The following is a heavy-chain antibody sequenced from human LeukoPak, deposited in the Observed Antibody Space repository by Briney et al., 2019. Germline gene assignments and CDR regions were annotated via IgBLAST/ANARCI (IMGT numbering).Heavy chain of an antibody. CDR3: ACRLKQLPGDWYFDL. V-gene: IGHV3-48*02. D-gene: IGHD6-13*01. Sequence: PGGSLRPSCVASGFIFSSYSMNWVRQAPGKGLEWVSYISSGSSRVHYADSVKGRFTISRDNAKNSLYLQMNSLRDEDTAVYYCACRLKQLPGDWYFDLWGRGTLVTVPS. J-gene: IGHJ2*01. CDR2: ISSGSSRV. CDR1: GFIFSSYS.